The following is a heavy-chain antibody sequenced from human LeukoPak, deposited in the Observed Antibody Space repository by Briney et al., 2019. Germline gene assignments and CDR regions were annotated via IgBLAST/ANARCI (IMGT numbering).Heavy chain of an antibody. CDR3: ARERSGWRRNWYFDL. CDR1: GFTVSSNY. J-gene: IGHJ2*01. CDR2: IYSGGST. Sequence: SGGSLRLSCAASGFTVSSNYMSWVRQAPGKGLEWVSVIYSGGSTYYADSVKGRFTISRDNSKNTLYLQMNSLRAEDTAVYYCARERSGWRRNWYFDLWGRGTLVTVSS. V-gene: IGHV3-53*01. D-gene: IGHD6-19*01.